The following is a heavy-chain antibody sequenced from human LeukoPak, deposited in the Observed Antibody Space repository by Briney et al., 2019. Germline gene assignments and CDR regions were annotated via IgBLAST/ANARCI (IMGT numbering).Heavy chain of an antibody. V-gene: IGHV3-30*18. CDR1: GCIFSDYG. J-gene: IGHJ6*04. Sequence: PGRSLRLSCVASGCIFSDYGIQWVRQAPGKGLEWVAVIAYDGNNTYYGDSVRGRFTISRDNSKKMVYLEMNSLRVEDTAVYYCAKTGMLRRVGYLDVWGKGTAVIVSS. CDR2: IAYDGNNT. D-gene: IGHD1-1*01. CDR3: AKTGMLRRVGYLDV.